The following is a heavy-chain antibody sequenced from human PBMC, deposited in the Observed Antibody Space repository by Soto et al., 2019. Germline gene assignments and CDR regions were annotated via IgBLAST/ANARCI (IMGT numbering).Heavy chain of an antibody. Sequence: EVQLVESGGGLVQTGGSLRLSCAASGFTVSSNYMTWVRQAPGKGLEWVSLIYSGGSTYYADSVKGRFTISRDNSKNTLYLQMNSLRAEDTAVYYCAGTSSLDYWGQGTLVTVSS. CDR2: IYSGGST. CDR1: GFTVSSNY. V-gene: IGHV3-66*01. CDR3: AGTSSLDY. D-gene: IGHD3-10*01. J-gene: IGHJ4*02.